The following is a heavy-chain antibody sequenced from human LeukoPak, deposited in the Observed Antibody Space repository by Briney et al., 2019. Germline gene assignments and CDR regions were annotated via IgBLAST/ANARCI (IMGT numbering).Heavy chain of an antibody. V-gene: IGHV4-59*01. CDR3: ARGGDGNVDWYFDL. J-gene: IGHJ2*01. CDR2: VYYSGST. Sequence: SETLSLTCTVSGGSMSTFYWSWIRQTPGKGLEWIWYVYYSGSTKYNPSLGSRVTMSIDTSKHQFSLKLSSVTTVDTAFYYCARGGDGNVDWYFDLWGRGTLVTVSS. CDR1: GGSMSTFY.